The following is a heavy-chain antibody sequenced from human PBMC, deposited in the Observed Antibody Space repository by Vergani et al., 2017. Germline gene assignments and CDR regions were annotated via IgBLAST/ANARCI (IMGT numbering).Heavy chain of an antibody. CDR3: ARGVFAGGEARWFGP. CDR2: IYPGDSDT. Sequence: EVQLVQSGAEVKKPGESLKISCKGSGYSFTSYWIGLVRQMPGKGLEWMRIIYPGDSDTRYSPSFQGQVTISADKSISTAYLQCSSLKASDTAMYYCARGVFAGGEARWFGPWGQGTLVTVSS. V-gene: IGHV5-51*01. D-gene: IGHD2-8*02. J-gene: IGHJ5*02. CDR1: GYSFTSYW.